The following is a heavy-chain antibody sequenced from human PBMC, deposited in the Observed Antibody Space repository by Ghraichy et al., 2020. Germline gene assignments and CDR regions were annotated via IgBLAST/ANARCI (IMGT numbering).Heavy chain of an antibody. D-gene: IGHD6-19*01. J-gene: IGHJ4*02. CDR3: AKFDSSGWYYFDY. CDR1: GFTFSSYA. Sequence: GESLNISCAASGFTFSSYAMSWVRQAPGKGLEWVSAISGSGGSTYYADSVKGRFTISRDNSKNTLYLQMNSLRAEDTAVYYCAKFDSSGWYYFDYWGQGTLVTVSS. CDR2: ISGSGGST. V-gene: IGHV3-23*01.